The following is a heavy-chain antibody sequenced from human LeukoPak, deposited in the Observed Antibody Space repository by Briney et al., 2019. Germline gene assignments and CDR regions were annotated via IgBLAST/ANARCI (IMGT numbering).Heavy chain of an antibody. CDR1: GFTFSSYW. Sequence: GVSLRLSCAASGFTFSSYWMSWVRQAPGKGLEWVANIKQDGSEKYYVDSVKGRFTISRDNAKNSLYLQMSSLRADDTAVYYCAGGYSYGYYWGQGTLVTVPS. V-gene: IGHV3-7*04. J-gene: IGHJ4*02. D-gene: IGHD5-18*01. CDR2: IKQDGSEK. CDR3: AGGYSYGYY.